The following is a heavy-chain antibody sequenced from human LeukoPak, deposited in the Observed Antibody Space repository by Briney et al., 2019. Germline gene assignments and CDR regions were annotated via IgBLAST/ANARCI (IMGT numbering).Heavy chain of an antibody. V-gene: IGHV3-11*04. D-gene: IGHD3-10*01. Sequence: GGSLRLSCAASGFTFSDYYMSWIREAPGKGLEWGSYISSSGRTIYYADSVKGRFTISRDKAKKSLYLQMNSLGVEDRAVYYCATVTYGRLDYWGQGTLVTVSS. CDR2: ISSSGRTI. J-gene: IGHJ4*02. CDR1: GFTFSDYY. CDR3: ATVTYGRLDY.